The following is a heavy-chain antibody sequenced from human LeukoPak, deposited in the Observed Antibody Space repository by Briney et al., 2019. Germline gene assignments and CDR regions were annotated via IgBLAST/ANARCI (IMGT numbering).Heavy chain of an antibody. CDR2: ISSSGSNI. J-gene: IGHJ4*02. D-gene: IGHD4-17*01. CDR1: GFTFSSYG. Sequence: PGGSLRLSCAASGFTFSSYGMNWVRQAAGKGLEWVAYISSSGSNIYYADSVKGRFTISRDNAKNSLHLQMNSLRAEDTAVYYCARLSGDYIGYFDYWGQGTLVTVSS. V-gene: IGHV3-48*03. CDR3: ARLSGDYIGYFDY.